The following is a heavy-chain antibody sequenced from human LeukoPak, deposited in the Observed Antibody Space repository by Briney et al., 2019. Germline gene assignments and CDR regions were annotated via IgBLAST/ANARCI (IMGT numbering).Heavy chain of an antibody. D-gene: IGHD2-2*01. CDR3: ARDMLGPGDCSSTSCPERDYYYYYGMDV. CDR1: GFTFSSYE. Sequence: PGGSLRLSCAASGFTFSSYEMNWVRQAPGKGLEWVSYISSSGSTIYYADSDKGRFTIFRDIPKNSLYLQMNSLRAEDTAVYYCARDMLGPGDCSSTSCPERDYYYYYGMDVWGKGTTVTVSS. J-gene: IGHJ6*04. V-gene: IGHV3-48*03. CDR2: ISSSGSTI.